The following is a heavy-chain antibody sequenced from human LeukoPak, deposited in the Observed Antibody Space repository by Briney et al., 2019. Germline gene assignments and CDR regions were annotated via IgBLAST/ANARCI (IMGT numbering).Heavy chain of an antibody. CDR2: ISWNSGSI. Sequence: GGSLRLSCAASGFTFDDYAMHWVRQAPGKGLGWVSGISWNSGSIGYADSVKGRFTISRDTAKNSLYLQMISLRAEDMALSYWAKDFRYGWASFYYSWGPGALVTVSS. J-gene: IGHJ4*02. CDR1: GFTFDDYA. V-gene: IGHV3-9*03. D-gene: IGHD3-10*01. CDR3: AKDFRYGWASFYYS.